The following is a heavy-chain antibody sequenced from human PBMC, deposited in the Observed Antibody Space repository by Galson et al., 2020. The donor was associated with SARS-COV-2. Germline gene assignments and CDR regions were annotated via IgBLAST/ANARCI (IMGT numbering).Heavy chain of an antibody. CDR3: ARGGIVVSQSDY. V-gene: IGHV1-18*01. CDR2: ISVYNGNT. CDR1: GYIFTSYG. D-gene: IGHD2-15*01. Sequence: ASVKVSCKASGYIFTSYGINWVRQAPGQGLEWMGWISVYNGNTNYAQKFQDRVTMTADTSTRTASMELRSLRSADTAVYYCARGGIVVSQSDYWCQGTLVTVSS. J-gene: IGHJ4*02.